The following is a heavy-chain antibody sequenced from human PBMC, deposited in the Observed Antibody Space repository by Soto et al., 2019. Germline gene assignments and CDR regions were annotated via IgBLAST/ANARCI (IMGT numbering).Heavy chain of an antibody. V-gene: IGHV1-69*13. J-gene: IGHJ4*02. D-gene: IGHD4-17*01. CDR2: IIPIFGTA. Sequence: ASVKVSCKASGGTFSSYAISWVRQAPGQGLEWMGGIIPIFGTANYAQKFQGRVTITADESTSTAYMELSSLRSEDTAVYYCARDEGFYGDYAFYWGQGTLVTVSS. CDR1: GGTFSSYA. CDR3: ARDEGFYGDYAFY.